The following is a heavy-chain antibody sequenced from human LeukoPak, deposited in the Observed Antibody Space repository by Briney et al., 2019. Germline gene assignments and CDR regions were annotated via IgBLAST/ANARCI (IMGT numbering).Heavy chain of an antibody. J-gene: IGHJ4*02. Sequence: SETLSLTCSVSGGSISSSSYYWGWIRQPPGKGLEWTGSIYYSGNTYYNPSLKSRVTISIDTSKNQISLKLTSVTAADTAVYYCARDRLLWFGELDFWGLGTLVIVSS. D-gene: IGHD3-10*01. V-gene: IGHV4-39*07. CDR3: ARDRLLWFGELDF. CDR1: GGSISSSSYY. CDR2: IYYSGNT.